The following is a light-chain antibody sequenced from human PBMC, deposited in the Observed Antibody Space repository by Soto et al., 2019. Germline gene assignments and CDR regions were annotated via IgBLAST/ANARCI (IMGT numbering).Light chain of an antibody. Sequence: EIVITQCPVTLSVSPGDRATLSCRASQSVSNNLAWYQQKPVQAPRLIIYGASTRATGIPVMFSGSGSGTALTLTIDSLQSEDFAVYFCQESNSRPPWTVGPVTKVEIK. CDR3: QESNSRPPWT. CDR2: GAS. V-gene: IGKV3-15*01. J-gene: IGKJ1*01. CDR1: QSVSNN.